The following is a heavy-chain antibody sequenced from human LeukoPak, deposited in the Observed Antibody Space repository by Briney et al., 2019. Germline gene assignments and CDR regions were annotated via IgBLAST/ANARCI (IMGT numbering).Heavy chain of an antibody. V-gene: IGHV4-39*07. CDR2: IYYSGST. D-gene: IGHD2-15*01. J-gene: IGHJ5*02. CDR1: GGSISSTSYY. CDR3: ARGLGWWLSFNWFDP. Sequence: SETLSLTCTVSGGSISSTSYYWGWIRQPPGKGLEWIGSIYYSGSTYYSPSLKSRVTISVDTSENQFSLKLSSVTAADTAVYYCARGLGWWLSFNWFDPWGQGTLVTVSS.